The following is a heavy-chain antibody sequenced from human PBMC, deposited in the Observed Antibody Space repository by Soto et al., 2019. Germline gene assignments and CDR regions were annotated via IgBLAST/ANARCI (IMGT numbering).Heavy chain of an antibody. CDR2: ISSSSNTI. J-gene: IGHJ4*02. CDR3: ARDSSGL. D-gene: IGHD3-22*01. V-gene: IGHV3-48*01. Sequence: PGGSLRLSCAASGFAFSSYSMIWVRQAPGKGLEWVSYISSSSNTIYYADSVNGRFTISRDNAKNSLYLQMNSLRAEDRAVYYCARDSSGLGGQGPLVTVSS. CDR1: GFAFSSYS.